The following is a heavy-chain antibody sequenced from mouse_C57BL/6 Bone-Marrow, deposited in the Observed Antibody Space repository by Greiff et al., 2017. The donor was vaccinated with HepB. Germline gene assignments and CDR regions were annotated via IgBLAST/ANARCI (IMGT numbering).Heavy chain of an antibody. CDR2: IYPGSGNT. CDR3: AREDYDWYFEV. V-gene: IGHV1-76*01. CDR1: GYTFTDYY. J-gene: IGHJ1*03. D-gene: IGHD2-4*01. Sequence: QVQLQQSGAELVRPGASVKLSCKASGYTFTDYYINWVKQRPGQGLEWIARIYPGSGNTYYNEKFKGKATLTAEKSSSTAYMQLSSLTSEDSAVYCCAREDYDWYFEVWGTGTTVTVSS.